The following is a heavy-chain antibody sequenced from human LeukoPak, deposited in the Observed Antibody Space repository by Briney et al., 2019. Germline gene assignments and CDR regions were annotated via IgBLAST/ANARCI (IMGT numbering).Heavy chain of an antibody. Sequence: ASVKVSCKASGYTFTIYYMHWVRQAPGQGLEWMGIINPSGGSTSYAQKFQGRVTMTSDTSTSTVYMELSSPRSEDTAVYYCARDWRPYYYDSTGYYSPIDYWGQGTLVTVSS. CDR3: ARDWRPYYYDSTGYYSPIDY. J-gene: IGHJ4*02. CDR2: INPSGGST. CDR1: GYTFTIYY. D-gene: IGHD3-22*01. V-gene: IGHV1-46*01.